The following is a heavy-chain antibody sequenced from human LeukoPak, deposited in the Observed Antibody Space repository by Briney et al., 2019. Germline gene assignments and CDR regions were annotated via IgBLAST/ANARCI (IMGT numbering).Heavy chain of an antibody. V-gene: IGHV4-59*11. J-gene: IGHJ3*02. CDR1: GASTSGHY. D-gene: IGHD1-14*01. CDR2: ISHIGST. Sequence: SETLSLTCTVSGASTSGHYLTWLRQPPGKGLEWVGYISHIGSTNYNPSLKSRVTISVDTSKNQFSLKLTSVTAADTAVYYCARDRISINALDMWGQGTMVTVSS. CDR3: ARDRISINALDM.